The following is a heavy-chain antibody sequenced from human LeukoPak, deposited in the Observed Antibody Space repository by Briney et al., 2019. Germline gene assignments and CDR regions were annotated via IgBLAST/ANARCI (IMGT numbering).Heavy chain of an antibody. Sequence: PGGSLRLSSAASGFTFSSYGMHWVRQAPGKGLEWVAVIWYDGSNKYYADSVKGRFTISGDNSKNTLYLQMNSLRAEDTAVYYCAKDRVVYYYDSSGIDYWGQGTLVTVSS. CDR1: GFTFSSYG. J-gene: IGHJ4*02. D-gene: IGHD3-22*01. V-gene: IGHV3-33*06. CDR2: IWYDGSNK. CDR3: AKDRVVYYYDSSGIDY.